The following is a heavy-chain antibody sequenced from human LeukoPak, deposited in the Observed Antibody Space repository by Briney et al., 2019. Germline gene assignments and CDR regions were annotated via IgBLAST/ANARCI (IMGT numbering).Heavy chain of an antibody. CDR2: INPNSGGT. J-gene: IGHJ5*02. D-gene: IGHD4-17*01. CDR3: AREKFLKDLTTVTTGRFDP. Sequence: ASVKVSCKASGYTFTGYYMHWVRQAPGQGLEWMGWINPNSGGTNYAQKFQGRVTMTRDTSISTACMELSRLRSDDTAVYYCAREKFLKDLTTVTTGRFDPWGQGTLVTVSS. CDR1: GYTFTGYY. V-gene: IGHV1-2*02.